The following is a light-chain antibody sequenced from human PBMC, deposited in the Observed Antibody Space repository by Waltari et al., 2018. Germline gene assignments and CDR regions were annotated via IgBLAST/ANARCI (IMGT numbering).Light chain of an antibody. V-gene: IGKV4-1*01. Sequence: DIVMTQSPDSLAVSLGERATINCKSSQSVLFSSNNENYLAWYQQKPGQPPKLLIDWASIRESGVPDRFSGSGSGTDFTLTISSLQAEDVAVYYCQQYYNTPYTFGQGTKLEIK. CDR2: WAS. CDR3: QQYYNTPYT. J-gene: IGKJ2*01. CDR1: QSVLFSSNNENY.